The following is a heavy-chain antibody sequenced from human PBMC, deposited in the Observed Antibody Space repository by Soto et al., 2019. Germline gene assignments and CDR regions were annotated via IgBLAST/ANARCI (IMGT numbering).Heavy chain of an antibody. CDR2: IDPSDSYT. Sequence: GESLKISCKGSGYSFTSYWISWVRQMPGKGLEWMGRIDPSDSYTNSSPSFQGHVTISADKSISTAYLQWSSLKASDTAMYYCARHEPPAGYYYYGMDVWGQGTTVTVSS. CDR3: ARHEPPAGYYYYGMDV. J-gene: IGHJ6*02. V-gene: IGHV5-10-1*01. CDR1: GYSFTSYW.